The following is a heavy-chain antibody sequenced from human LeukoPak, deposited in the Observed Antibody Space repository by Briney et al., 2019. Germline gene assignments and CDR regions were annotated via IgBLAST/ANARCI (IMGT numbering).Heavy chain of an antibody. CDR3: ARGATDINNFDY. Sequence: SETLSLTCTVSGGSISTGNYYWNWIREPPGKGLEWIGYIYHSGSAHYNPSLKSRVTISVDRSKNQFSLNLTSVTAADTAVFYCARGATDINNFDYWGQGTLVTVSS. J-gene: IGHJ4*02. CDR1: GGSISTGNYY. CDR2: IYHSGSA. V-gene: IGHV4-30-2*01.